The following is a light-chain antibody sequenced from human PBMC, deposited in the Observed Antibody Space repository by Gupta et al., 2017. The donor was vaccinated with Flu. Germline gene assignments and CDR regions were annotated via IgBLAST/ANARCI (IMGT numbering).Light chain of an antibody. CDR3: TQQLQTPWA. J-gene: IGKJ1*01. CDR1: QSLRHSNGYKY. CDR2: LGS. V-gene: IGKV2-28*01. Sequence: DIVMTHSPLSLPVTPGEPASISCRSSQSLRHSNGYKYLDWYRQKPGQSPQLLIYLGSTRAYGVPDRFSGSGYGTDFTLKISRGEAEDVGVYYCTQQLQTPWAFGQGTKVEIK.